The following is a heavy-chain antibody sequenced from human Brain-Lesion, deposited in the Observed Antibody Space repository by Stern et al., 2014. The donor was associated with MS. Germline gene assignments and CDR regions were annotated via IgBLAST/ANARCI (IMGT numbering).Heavy chain of an antibody. CDR2: FDPEDGET. J-gene: IGHJ4*02. V-gene: IGHV1-24*01. Sequence: VHLVESGAEVKKPGASVKVSCKVSGYTLTELSMHWVRPAPRKGLAWMGGFDPEDGETIYAQKFQGRVTMTEDTSTDTAYMELSSLRSEDTAVYYCATLSPGAGGNYYRHFDYWGQGTLVTVSS. CDR1: GYTLTELS. D-gene: IGHD1-26*01. CDR3: ATLSPGAGGNYYRHFDY.